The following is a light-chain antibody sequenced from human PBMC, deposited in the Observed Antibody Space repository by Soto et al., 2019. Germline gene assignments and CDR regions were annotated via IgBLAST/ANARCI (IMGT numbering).Light chain of an antibody. CDR1: SSDVGGYNY. CDR2: DVS. V-gene: IGLV2-14*03. J-gene: IGLJ2*01. Sequence: QSALTQPASVSESPGQSITIPCTGTSSDVGGYNYVSWYQHHPGKAPKLLIYDVSNRPSGVSNRFSGSKSGNTASLTISGLQAEEEANYYCSSYTSSLTLVVFGGGTKLTVL. CDR3: SSYTSSLTLVV.